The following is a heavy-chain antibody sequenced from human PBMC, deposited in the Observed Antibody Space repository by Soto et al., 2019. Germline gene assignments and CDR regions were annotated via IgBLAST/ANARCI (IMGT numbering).Heavy chain of an antibody. CDR1: GGSISSGGYS. CDR3: ARAIGWFGELLGGYYCDY. V-gene: IGHV4-30-2*01. D-gene: IGHD3-10*01. Sequence: QLQLQESGSGLVKPSQTLSLTCAVSGGSISSGGYSWSWIRQPPGKGLEWIGYIYHSGSTYYNPSLKCRVTISVDSSMNQFSLKLSSVTAAGTAVYYCARAIGWFGELLGGYYCDYWGQGTLVTVSS. J-gene: IGHJ4*02. CDR2: IYHSGST.